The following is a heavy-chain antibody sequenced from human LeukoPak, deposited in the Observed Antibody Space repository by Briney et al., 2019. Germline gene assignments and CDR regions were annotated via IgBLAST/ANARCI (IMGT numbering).Heavy chain of an antibody. CDR1: GFTFSSYW. Sequence: PGGSLSLSCAASGFTFSSYWMSWVRQAPGKGLEWVANIKQDGSEKYYVDSVKGRFTISRDNAKNSLYLQMNSLRAEDTAVYYCARSRIAAAGTIVLTTDKMWWFDPWGQGTLVTVSS. D-gene: IGHD6-13*01. J-gene: IGHJ5*02. CDR3: ARSRIAAAGTIVLTTDKMWWFDP. CDR2: IKQDGSEK. V-gene: IGHV3-7*01.